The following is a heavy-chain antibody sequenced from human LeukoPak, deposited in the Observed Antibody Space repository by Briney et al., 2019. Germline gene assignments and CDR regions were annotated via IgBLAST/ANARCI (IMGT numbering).Heavy chain of an antibody. V-gene: IGHV3-7*01. CDR3: ARDSVGSSSWYYYYGMDV. Sequence: GGSLRLSCAASGFTFSSYAMSWVRQAPGKGLEWVGNIKQDGSEKYYVDSVKGRFTISRDNAKNSLYLQMNSLRAEDTAVYYCARDSVGSSSWYYYYGMDVWGQGTTVTVSS. J-gene: IGHJ6*02. CDR1: GFTFSSYA. D-gene: IGHD6-13*01. CDR2: IKQDGSEK.